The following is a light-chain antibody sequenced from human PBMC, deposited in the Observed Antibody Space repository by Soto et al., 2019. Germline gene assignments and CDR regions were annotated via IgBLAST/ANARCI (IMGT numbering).Light chain of an antibody. V-gene: IGKV2-30*02. J-gene: IGKJ1*01. CDR3: MRGTHWPRT. Sequence: DAVMTQSPLSLPVTLGQPASISCRSSQSLVHSNGNTYLNWFQQRPGQSPRRLLYKVSIRDSGVPDRFSGSGSGTDFTLKISRVEADDLGVYYCMRGTHWPRTFGQGTKVEIK. CDR2: KVS. CDR1: QSLVHSNGNTY.